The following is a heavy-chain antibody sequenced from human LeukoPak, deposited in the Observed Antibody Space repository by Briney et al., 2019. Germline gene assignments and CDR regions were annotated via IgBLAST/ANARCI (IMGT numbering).Heavy chain of an antibody. Sequence: HPGGSLRLSCAASGFTFSSYAMSWVRQAPGKGLEWVSAISGSGGSTYYADSVKGRFTISRDNSKNTLYLQMNSLRAEDTAVYYCAKAGANWEYYFDYWGQGTLVTVSS. J-gene: IGHJ4*02. V-gene: IGHV3-23*01. CDR3: AKAGANWEYYFDY. CDR2: ISGSGGST. CDR1: GFTFSSYA. D-gene: IGHD7-27*01.